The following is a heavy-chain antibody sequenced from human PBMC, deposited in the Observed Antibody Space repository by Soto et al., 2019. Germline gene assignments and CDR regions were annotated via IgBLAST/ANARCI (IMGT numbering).Heavy chain of an antibody. V-gene: IGHV1-18*01. CDR3: ARDSPPVDY. CDR1: GSTLPSYG. CDR2: IRAYNGNT. Sequence: QVQLVKFGAEVKKPGAPLKAPCKASGSTLPSYGFSGVGQALGKGLEWMGWIRAYNGNTKNAQKLQGRVTMTTDTSTSTAYMELRSLRSDDTAVYYCARDSPPVDYWGQGTLVTVSS. J-gene: IGHJ4*02.